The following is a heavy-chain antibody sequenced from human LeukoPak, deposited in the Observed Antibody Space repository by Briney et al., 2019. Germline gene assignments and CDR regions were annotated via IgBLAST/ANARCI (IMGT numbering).Heavy chain of an antibody. Sequence: PGGSLRLSCAASGFTFSSYSMNWVRQSPGQGLEWVSSLSSSSSYIYYADSVKGRFTISRDNAENSLYLQIHSLRAEDTAVYYCARVSGSSWEGYFDYWGQGTLVTVSS. D-gene: IGHD6-13*01. CDR3: ARVSGSSWEGYFDY. CDR1: GFTFSSYS. V-gene: IGHV3-21*01. J-gene: IGHJ4*02. CDR2: LSSSSSYI.